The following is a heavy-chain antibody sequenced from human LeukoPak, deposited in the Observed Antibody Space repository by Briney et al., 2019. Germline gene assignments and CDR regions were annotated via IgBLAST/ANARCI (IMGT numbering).Heavy chain of an antibody. CDR1: GGSISSYY. V-gene: IGHV4-4*07. Sequence: SETLSLTCTVSGGSISSYYWSWIRQPAGKGLEWIGRIYTSGSTYYNPSLKSRVTISVDTSKNQFSLKLSSVTAADTAVYYCARAGYCSGGSCYSGRLDYWGQGTLVTVSS. D-gene: IGHD2-15*01. J-gene: IGHJ4*02. CDR3: ARAGYCSGGSCYSGRLDY. CDR2: IYTSGST.